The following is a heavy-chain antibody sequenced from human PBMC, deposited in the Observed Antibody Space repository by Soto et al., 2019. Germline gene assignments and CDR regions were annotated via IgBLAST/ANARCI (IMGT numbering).Heavy chain of an antibody. V-gene: IGHV5-51*01. D-gene: IGHD2-8*01. CDR2: IYPGDSDT. J-gene: IGHJ3*02. CDR3: ACSLVNGTYGASDI. CDR1: GYNFNRYW. Sequence: PGESLKISCKGSGYNFNRYWIGWVRQMPGKGLEWMGVIYPGDSDTRYSPSLQGQVTISADKSSSAAYLQWSSLQASDTATYYCACSLVNGTYGASDIWGKGTMVTGSS.